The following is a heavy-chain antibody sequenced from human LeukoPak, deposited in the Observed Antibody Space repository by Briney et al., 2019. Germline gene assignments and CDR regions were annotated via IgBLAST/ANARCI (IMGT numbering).Heavy chain of an antibody. Sequence: SVKVSCKASGGTFSSYAISWVRQAPGQGLEWMGRIIPILGIANYAQKFQGRVTITADKSTSTAYMELSSLRSEDTAVYYCARDSDSSGWYTDYWGQGTLVTVSS. CDR1: GGTFSSYA. CDR3: ARDSDSSGWYTDY. D-gene: IGHD6-19*01. CDR2: IIPILGIA. J-gene: IGHJ4*02. V-gene: IGHV1-69*04.